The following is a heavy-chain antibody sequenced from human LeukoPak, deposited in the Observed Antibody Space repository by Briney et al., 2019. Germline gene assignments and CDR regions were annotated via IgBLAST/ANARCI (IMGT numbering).Heavy chain of an antibody. Sequence: PGGSLRLSCAASGFTVSRNYMSWVRQAPGKGLEWVSVIYSSGSTYYADSVKGRFTISRDNSKDTLYLQMDSLRAEDTAVYYCARGSPTMILYVFDYWGRGTLVTVSS. D-gene: IGHD3-22*01. CDR1: GFTVSRNY. J-gene: IGHJ4*02. CDR3: ARGSPTMILYVFDY. CDR2: IYSSGST. V-gene: IGHV3-66*01.